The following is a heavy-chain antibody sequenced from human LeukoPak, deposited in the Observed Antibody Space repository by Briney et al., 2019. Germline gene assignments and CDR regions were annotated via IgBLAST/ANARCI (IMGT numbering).Heavy chain of an antibody. V-gene: IGHV1-58*01. J-gene: IGHJ4*02. Sequence: EASVKVSCKASGFTFTSSAVQWVRQARGQRLGWIGWVVVGSGNTNYAQKFQERVTITRDMSTSTAYMELSSLRSEDTAVYYCAAWLYYDFWSGYRGDYWGQGTLVTVSS. CDR1: GFTFTSSA. CDR3: AAWLYYDFWSGYRGDY. D-gene: IGHD3-3*01. CDR2: VVVGSGNT.